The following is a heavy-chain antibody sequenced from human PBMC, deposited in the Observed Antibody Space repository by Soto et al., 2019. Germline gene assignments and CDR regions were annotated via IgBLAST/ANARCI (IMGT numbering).Heavy chain of an antibody. V-gene: IGHV4-61*01. CDR2: AFYSGST. CDR3: ARDPRFLGGYLDF. J-gene: IGHJ4*02. CDR1: GGSVSSGSYY. D-gene: IGHD3-3*01. Sequence: QVQLQESGPGLVKPSETLSLTCSVSGGSVSSGSYYWHWTRQPPGKGLEWIGYAFYSGSTNYNPSLKSRLTISVDKSKNQFSLMLGSVTAADTAVYFCARDPRFLGGYLDFWGQGIPVTVSS.